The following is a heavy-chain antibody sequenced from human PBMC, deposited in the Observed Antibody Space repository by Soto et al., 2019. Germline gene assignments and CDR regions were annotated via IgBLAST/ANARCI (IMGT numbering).Heavy chain of an antibody. V-gene: IGHV1-18*01. CDR1: GYTFTSYG. D-gene: IGHD6-19*01. CDR3: ARDFPPKAVAGTWDFDY. Sequence: ASVKVSCKASGYTFTSYGISWVRQAPGQGLEWMGWISAYNGNTNYAQKLQGRVTMTADTSTSTAYMELRSLRSDDTAVYYCARDFPPKAVAGTWDFDYWGQGTLVTVSS. J-gene: IGHJ4*02. CDR2: ISAYNGNT.